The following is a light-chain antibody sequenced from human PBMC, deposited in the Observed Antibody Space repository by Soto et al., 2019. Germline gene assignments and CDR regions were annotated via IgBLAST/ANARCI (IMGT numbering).Light chain of an antibody. Sequence: EIVLTQSPATLSVSPGERATLSCRASQSISSNLAWYQQKPGQAPRLLIYGASTRAPAGASTRATAIPARFSGSGSGTEFTLTISSLQSEDFAVYYCQQYNNWPRTFGQGTKVDIK. CDR3: QQYNNWPRT. J-gene: IGKJ1*01. CDR1: QSISSN. CDR2: GAS. V-gene: IGKV3-15*01.